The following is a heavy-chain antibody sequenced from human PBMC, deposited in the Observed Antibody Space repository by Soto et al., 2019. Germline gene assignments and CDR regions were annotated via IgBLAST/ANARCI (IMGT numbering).Heavy chain of an antibody. V-gene: IGHV1-18*01. D-gene: IGHD3-10*01. CDR2: ISAYNGNT. Sequence: QVQLVQSGAEVKKPGASVKVSCKASGYTFISYGISWVRQAPGQGLEWMGWISAYNGNTNYAQNLQGRVTMTTDTSTSTASMELRSLRSDDTAVYYCARAITMVRGVPRFLDYWGQGTLVTVSS. CDR3: ARAITMVRGVPRFLDY. CDR1: GYTFISYG. J-gene: IGHJ4*02.